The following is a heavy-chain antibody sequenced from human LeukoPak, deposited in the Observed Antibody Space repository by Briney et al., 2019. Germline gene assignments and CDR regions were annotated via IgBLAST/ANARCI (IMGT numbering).Heavy chain of an antibody. CDR3: ASQRGCSGYGKRRYYYYMDV. CDR2: IYPGDSDT. D-gene: IGHD5-12*01. J-gene: IGHJ6*03. CDR1: GYSFSSNW. Sequence: GESLKISCKGSGYSFSSNWIGWVRQMPGKGLEWMGIIYPGDSDTRYSPSFQGQVTISADKSISTAYLQWSSLKASDTAMYYCASQRGCSGYGKRRYYYYMDVWGKGTTVTVSS. V-gene: IGHV5-51*01.